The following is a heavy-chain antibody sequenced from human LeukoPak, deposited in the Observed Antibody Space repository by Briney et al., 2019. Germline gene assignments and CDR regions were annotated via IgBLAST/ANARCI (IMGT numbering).Heavy chain of an antibody. D-gene: IGHD6-13*01. CDR3: ARQRRNGGIAASNDAFDI. Sequence: ESLKISCKGSGYSFTSYWIGWVRQMPGKGLEWMGIIYPSDSDTRYSPSFQGQVTISADKSISTAYLQWSSLKASDTATYYCARQRRNGGIAASNDAFDIWGQGTMVTVSS. CDR1: GYSFTSYW. J-gene: IGHJ3*02. V-gene: IGHV5-51*01. CDR2: IYPSDSDT.